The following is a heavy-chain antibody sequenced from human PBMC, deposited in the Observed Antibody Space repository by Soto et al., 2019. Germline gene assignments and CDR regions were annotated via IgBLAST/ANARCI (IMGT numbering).Heavy chain of an antibody. CDR2: IYYSGST. D-gene: IGHD3-10*01. CDR3: VREGGYNSESYRYEY. V-gene: IGHV4-59*12. J-gene: IGHJ4*02. Sequence: SETLSLTCTVSGVSISSYYWSWIRQPPGKGLEWVGYIYYSGSTNYNPSLKRRMTISVDTSKNQFCLKLVPVTAAVMAVRYCVREGGYNSESYRYEYWGQGTQVTDTS. CDR1: GVSISSYY.